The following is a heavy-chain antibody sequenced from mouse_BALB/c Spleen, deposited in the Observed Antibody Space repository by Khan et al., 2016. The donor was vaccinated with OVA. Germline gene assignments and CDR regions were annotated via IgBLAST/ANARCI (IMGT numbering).Heavy chain of an antibody. Sequence: QVQLQQPGAELVKPGASVKISCKASGYTFTSYYMYWVKQRPGQGLEWIGGINPSKGDTKFNEKFTSKATLTVDKSSSTAYMQLSSLTSEDSAVYYCARSGYGNPFAYWGQGTLVTVSA. CDR2: INPSKGDT. CDR1: GYTFTSYY. V-gene: IGHV1S81*02. CDR3: ARSGYGNPFAY. D-gene: IGHD2-1*01. J-gene: IGHJ3*01.